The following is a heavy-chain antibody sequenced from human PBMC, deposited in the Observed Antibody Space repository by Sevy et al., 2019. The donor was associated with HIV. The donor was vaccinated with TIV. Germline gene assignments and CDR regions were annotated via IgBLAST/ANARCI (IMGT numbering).Heavy chain of an antibody. CDR3: ATPEAPCGGGSCYDFDY. D-gene: IGHD2-15*01. CDR1: GHTFTAYY. Sequence: ASVKVSCKASGHTFTAYYVHWVRQAPGQGLEWMGWLNPISGDTNYAQKFQGRVTMTSDTSISTTYMELSRLTSDDTAIYYCATPEAPCGGGSCYDFDYWGQGTLVTVSS. J-gene: IGHJ4*02. CDR2: LNPISGDT. V-gene: IGHV1-2*02.